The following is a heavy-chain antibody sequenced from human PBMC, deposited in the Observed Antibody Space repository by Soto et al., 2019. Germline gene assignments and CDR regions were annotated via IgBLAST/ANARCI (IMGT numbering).Heavy chain of an antibody. D-gene: IGHD2-8*01. J-gene: IGHJ4*02. CDR3: ARPMVYAIVFDY. CDR2: INAGNGNT. V-gene: IGHV1-3*01. CDR1: GYTFTSYY. Sequence: GASVKVSCKASGYTFTSYYMHWVRQAPGQRLEWMGWINAGNGNTKYSQKFQGRVTITRDTSASTAYMELSSLRSEDTAVYYCARPMVYAIVFDYWGQGTLVTVSS.